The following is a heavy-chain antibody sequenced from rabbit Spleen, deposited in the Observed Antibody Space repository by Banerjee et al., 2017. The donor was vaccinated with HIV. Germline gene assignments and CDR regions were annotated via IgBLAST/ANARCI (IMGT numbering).Heavy chain of an antibody. J-gene: IGHJ4*01. D-gene: IGHD7-1*01. CDR3: ARGPPYAGYTTYGYVYFNL. CDR2: IDPVFGST. CDR1: GFDFSSYY. Sequence: QLEESGGDLVKPGASLTLSCKGSGFDFSSYYMSWVRQAPGKGLEWIGYIDPVFGSTYYASWVNGRFTISSDNAQNTLYLQLKSLTAADTATYFCARGPPYAGYTTYGYVYFNLWGPGTLVTVS. V-gene: IGHV1S7*01.